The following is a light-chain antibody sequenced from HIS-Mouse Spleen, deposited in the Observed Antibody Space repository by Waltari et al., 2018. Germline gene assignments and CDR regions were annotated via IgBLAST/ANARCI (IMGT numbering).Light chain of an antibody. CDR3: CSYAGSSTSWV. CDR2: EGS. J-gene: IGLJ3*02. Sequence: QSALTQPASVSWSPGQSIPISSPRTRRDVGSLNLFSWYQPHPGKAPKLMLSEGSQRPSGVSNRFSGSKSGNTASLTISEDEADYYCCSYAGSSTSWVFGGGTKLTVL. CDR1: RRDVGSLNL. V-gene: IGLV2-23*01.